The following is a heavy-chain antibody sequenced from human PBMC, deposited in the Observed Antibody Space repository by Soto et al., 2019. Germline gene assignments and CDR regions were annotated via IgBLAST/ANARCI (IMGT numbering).Heavy chain of an antibody. CDR2: ISGSGGTT. D-gene: IGHD3-9*01. V-gene: IGHV3-23*01. CDR1: GFTFSSSA. Sequence: EVQLLESGGGLVQPGGSLRLSCAASGFTFSSSAMSWVRQAPGKGLEWVSAISGSGGTTYYADSVQGRFTISRDNSKKTLYMQMNTLRAEDAAVYYCAKNVWGIPIFRRMDVWGQGTTVTVSS. CDR3: AKNVWGIPIFRRMDV. J-gene: IGHJ6*02.